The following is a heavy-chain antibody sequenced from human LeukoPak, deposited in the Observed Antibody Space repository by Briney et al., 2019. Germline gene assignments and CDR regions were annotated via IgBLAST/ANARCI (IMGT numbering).Heavy chain of an antibody. Sequence: SETLSLTCTVSGGSISSGDYYWSWIRQPPGKGLEWIGYIYYSGGTYYNPSLKSRVTISVDTSKNQFSLKLSSVTAADTAVYYCARERGLEITMVRGVHEYNWFDPWGQGTLVTVSS. D-gene: IGHD3-10*01. V-gene: IGHV4-30-4*01. J-gene: IGHJ5*02. CDR3: ARERGLEITMVRGVHEYNWFDP. CDR1: GGSISSGDYY. CDR2: IYYSGGT.